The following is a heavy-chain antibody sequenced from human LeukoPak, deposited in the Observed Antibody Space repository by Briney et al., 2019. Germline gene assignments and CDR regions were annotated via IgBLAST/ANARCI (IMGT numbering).Heavy chain of an antibody. Sequence: GGSLRLSCAASGFNFSSYAMSWVRQAPGKGLEWVASIGDNGGTTYYLDSVRGRFTISRDNSKNTLYLQMNSLRAEDTATYSCARDIRGSGNYGWFDPWGQGTLVTVSS. CDR2: IGDNGGTT. CDR1: GFNFSSYA. V-gene: IGHV3-23*01. D-gene: IGHD3-10*01. J-gene: IGHJ5*02. CDR3: ARDIRGSGNYGWFDP.